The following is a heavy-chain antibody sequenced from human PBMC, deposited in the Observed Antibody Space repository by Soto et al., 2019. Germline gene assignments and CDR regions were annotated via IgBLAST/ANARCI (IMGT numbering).Heavy chain of an antibody. D-gene: IGHD2-8*01. J-gene: IGHJ5*01. Sequence: GGSLRLSCAASGFTFSNYGMHWVRQTPGKGLEWVAVISYDGSHQFYTDSVKGRFTISRDNSKNTLYLQMNSLKTDDTAMYYCAKDPKCCTIGSHFLDNWFDSWGQGTLVTVSS. CDR3: AKDPKCCTIGSHFLDNWFDS. CDR2: ISYDGSHQ. CDR1: GFTFSNYG. V-gene: IGHV3-30*18.